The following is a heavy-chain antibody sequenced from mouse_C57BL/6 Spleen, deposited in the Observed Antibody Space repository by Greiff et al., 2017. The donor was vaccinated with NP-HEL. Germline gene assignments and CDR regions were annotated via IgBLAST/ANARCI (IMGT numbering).Heavy chain of an antibody. CDR2: ISSGGDYT. CDR1: GFTFSSYA. Sequence: DVKLVESGEGLVKPGGSLKLSCAASGFTFSSYAMSWVRQTPEKRLEWVAYISSGGDYTYYEDTVKGRFTITRDNARNTLSLQMSSLKSEDTAMYYCTREKELGDYFDYWGQGTTLTVSS. CDR3: TREKELGDYFDY. D-gene: IGHD4-1*01. J-gene: IGHJ2*01. V-gene: IGHV5-9-1*02.